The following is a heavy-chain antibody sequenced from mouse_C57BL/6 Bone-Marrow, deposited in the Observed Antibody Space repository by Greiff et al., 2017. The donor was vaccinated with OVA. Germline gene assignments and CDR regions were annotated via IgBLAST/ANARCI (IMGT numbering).Heavy chain of an antibody. V-gene: IGHV1-69*01. CDR3: ARRPTVVATEYFDY. D-gene: IGHD1-1*01. CDR1: GYTFTSYR. Sequence: QVQLQQPGAELVMPGASVKLSCKASGYTFTSYRMHWVKQRPGQGLEWIGEIDPSDSYTNYNQKFKGKSTLTVDKSSSTAYMQLSSLTSEDSAVYYCARRPTVVATEYFDYWGQGTTLTVSS. CDR2: IDPSDSYT. J-gene: IGHJ2*01.